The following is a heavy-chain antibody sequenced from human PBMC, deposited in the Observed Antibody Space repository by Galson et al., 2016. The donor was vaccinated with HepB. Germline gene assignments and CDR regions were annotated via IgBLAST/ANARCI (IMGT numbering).Heavy chain of an antibody. D-gene: IGHD3-3*01. CDR2: LYNTGTK. CDR3: ARSGDLSSGYSAYGMDV. V-gene: IGHV3-66*01. Sequence: SLRLSCAASGFTVSSNYMSWVRQAPGGGLEWVSVLYNTGTKYYADSVKGRFIISRENSKNTLYLQMNSLRGEDTAVYYCARSGDLSSGYSAYGMDVWGQGTTVTVSS. J-gene: IGHJ6*02. CDR1: GFTVSSNY.